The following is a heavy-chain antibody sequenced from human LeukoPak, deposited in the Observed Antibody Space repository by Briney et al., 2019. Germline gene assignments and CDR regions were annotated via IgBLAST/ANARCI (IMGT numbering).Heavy chain of an antibody. V-gene: IGHV6-1*01. CDR3: ARGTGSLDY. CDR1: GDSVSSKSAS. D-gene: IGHD1-26*01. J-gene: IGHJ4*02. Sequence: SQTLSLTRAISGDSVSSKSASWNWIRQSPSRGLEWLGRTYSGSKWFNNYAVSVKSRITINPDTSKNQFSLHLTSVTPDDTAIYYCARGTGSLDYWGLGTLVTVSS. CDR2: TYSGSKWFN.